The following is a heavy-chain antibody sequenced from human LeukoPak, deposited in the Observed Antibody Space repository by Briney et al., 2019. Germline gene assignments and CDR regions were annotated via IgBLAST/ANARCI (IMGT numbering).Heavy chain of an antibody. CDR1: GYSISSSNF. V-gene: IGHV4-28*01. J-gene: IGHJ4*02. CDR2: IYYRGST. Sequence: SDTLSLTCAVSGYSISSSNFWGWIRQPPGKGLEWIGHIYYRGSTHYNPSLKSRVTMSVDTSKNQFSLRLTSVTAVDTAVYYCARTPESGSPYYFDYWGQGTLVTVSS. D-gene: IGHD1-26*01. CDR3: ARTPESGSPYYFDY.